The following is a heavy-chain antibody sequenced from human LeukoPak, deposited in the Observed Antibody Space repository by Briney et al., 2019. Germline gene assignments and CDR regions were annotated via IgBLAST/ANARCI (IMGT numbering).Heavy chain of an antibody. Sequence: TSETLSLTCSVSGGSIESYYWSWIRQPPGKGLEFIGYIAASGTTKHNPSLKSRVTLSMDTSKNQFSLKLRSVTAADTAVYFCARFPYFEGFDYWGQGTQVIVSS. D-gene: IGHD3-9*01. CDR2: IAASGTT. CDR1: GGSIESYY. J-gene: IGHJ4*02. V-gene: IGHV4-4*08. CDR3: ARFPYFEGFDY.